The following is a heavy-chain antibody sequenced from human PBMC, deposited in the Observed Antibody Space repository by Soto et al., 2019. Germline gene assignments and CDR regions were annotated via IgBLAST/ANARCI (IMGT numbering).Heavy chain of an antibody. V-gene: IGHV1-69*01. J-gene: IGHJ6*02. CDR2: IIPIFGTA. CDR3: AREVGNWNYEANGMDV. CDR1: GGTFSSYA. D-gene: IGHD1-7*01. Sequence: QVQLVQSGAEVKKPGSSVKVSCKASGGTFSSYAISWVRQAPGQGLEWMGGIIPIFGTANYAQKFQGRVTITADESASTAYMELSSLRSEDTAVYYCAREVGNWNYEANGMDVWGQGTTVTVSS.